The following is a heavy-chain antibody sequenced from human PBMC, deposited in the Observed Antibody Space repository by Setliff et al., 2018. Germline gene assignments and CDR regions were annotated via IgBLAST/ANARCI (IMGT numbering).Heavy chain of an antibody. V-gene: IGHV1-2*04. D-gene: IGHD1-7*01. J-gene: IGHJ3*02. CDR1: GYTFTGDD. Sequence: AAVKVSCKASGYTFTGDDMHWVRQAPGQGLEWRGWINPNSGGTDYAQKFQGWVTMTRDTSISTAYMELSRLRSDDTAVYYCARGPAGTYAFDIWGQGTMVTVSS. CDR2: INPNSGGT. CDR3: ARGPAGTYAFDI.